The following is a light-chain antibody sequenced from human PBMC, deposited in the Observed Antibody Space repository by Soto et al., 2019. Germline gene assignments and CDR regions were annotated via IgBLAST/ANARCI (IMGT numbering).Light chain of an antibody. V-gene: IGKV1-39*01. CDR2: AAS. J-gene: IGKJ2*01. CDR3: HQSYSTLMYT. CDR1: QSISSY. Sequence: DIQMTQSPSSLSASVGDRVTITCRASQSISSYLNWYQQKPGKAPKLLIYAASSLQSGVPSRFSGSGSGTDFTLSISSLQPEDFANYYCHQSYSTLMYTFGQGTKLEIK.